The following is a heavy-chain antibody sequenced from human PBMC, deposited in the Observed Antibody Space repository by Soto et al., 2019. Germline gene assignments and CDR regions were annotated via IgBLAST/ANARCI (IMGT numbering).Heavy chain of an antibody. Sequence: SETLSLTCTVSGGSISSGGYYWSWIRQHPGKGLEWIGYIYYSGSTYYNPSLKSRVTISVDTSKNQFSLKLSSVTAADTAVYYCARASYSSADAFYIWGQGTMVPVSS. CDR2: IYYSGST. J-gene: IGHJ3*02. V-gene: IGHV4-31*03. CDR1: GGSISSGGYY. CDR3: ARASYSSADAFYI. D-gene: IGHD2-15*01.